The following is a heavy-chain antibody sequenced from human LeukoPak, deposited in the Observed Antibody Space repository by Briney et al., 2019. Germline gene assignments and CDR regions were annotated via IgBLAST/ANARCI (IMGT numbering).Heavy chain of an antibody. D-gene: IGHD3-16*01. V-gene: IGHV3-33*06. CDR2: IWYDGSNK. CDR1: GFTFSSYG. CDR3: AKDTDAYGGDMDV. J-gene: IGHJ6*03. Sequence: GGSLRLSCAASGFTFSSYGMHWVRQAPGKGLEWVAVIWYDGSNKYYADSVKGRFTISRDNSKNTLYLQMESLRAEDTAVYYCAKDTDAYGGDMDVWGKGTTVTVSS.